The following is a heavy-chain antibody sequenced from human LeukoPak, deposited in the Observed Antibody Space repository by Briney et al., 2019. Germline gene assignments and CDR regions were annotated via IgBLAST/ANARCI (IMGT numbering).Heavy chain of an antibody. Sequence: ASVKVSCKASGYTFTDYYIHWMRQAPGQGLEWMGWINPKRGVTTYAQKFQGRVTMTRDTSITTAYMELTRLRSDDTTIYYCAREGNYGDYGNAFDVWGQRTKVTVSS. CDR1: GYTFTDYY. J-gene: IGHJ3*01. CDR2: INPKRGVT. D-gene: IGHD4-17*01. V-gene: IGHV1-2*02. CDR3: AREGNYGDYGNAFDV.